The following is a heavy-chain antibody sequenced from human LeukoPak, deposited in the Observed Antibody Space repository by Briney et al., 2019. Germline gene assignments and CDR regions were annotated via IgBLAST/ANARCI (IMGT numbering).Heavy chain of an antibody. D-gene: IGHD3-22*01. CDR3: ARVRNYYDSSGDALDI. CDR1: GYTFTSYA. Sequence: ASVKVSCKASGYTFTSYATHWVRQAPGQRLEWMGWINAGNGSTKYSQKFQGRVTITRDTSASTAYMELSSLRSEDTAVYYCARVRNYYDSSGDALDIWGQGTMLAVSS. J-gene: IGHJ3*02. V-gene: IGHV1-3*01. CDR2: INAGNGST.